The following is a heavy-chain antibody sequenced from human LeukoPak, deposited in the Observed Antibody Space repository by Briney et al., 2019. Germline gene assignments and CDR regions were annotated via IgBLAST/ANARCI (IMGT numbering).Heavy chain of an antibody. CDR3: ARAAYYYDSSGYHAWFDP. Sequence: ASVKVSCKASGYTFTIYYMHWVRQAPGQGLEWMGIINPSGGSTSYAQKFQGRVTMTRDTATSTVYMELSSLRSEDTAVYYCARAAYYYDSSGYHAWFDPWGQGTLVTVSS. V-gene: IGHV1-46*01. D-gene: IGHD3-22*01. CDR2: INPSGGST. CDR1: GYTFTIYY. J-gene: IGHJ5*02.